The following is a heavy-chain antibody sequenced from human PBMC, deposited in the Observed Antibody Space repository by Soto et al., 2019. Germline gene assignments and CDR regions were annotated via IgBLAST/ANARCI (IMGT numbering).Heavy chain of an antibody. CDR3: ARLLDSSSPYYYYGMDV. V-gene: IGHV1-69*13. Sequence: GASVKVSCKASGGTFSSYAISWVRQAPGQGLEWMGGIIPIFGTANYAQKFQGRVTITADESTSTAYMELSSLRSEDTAVYYCARLLDSSSPYYYYGMDVWGQGTTVTVSS. CDR1: GGTFSSYA. J-gene: IGHJ6*02. CDR2: IIPIFGTA. D-gene: IGHD6-6*01.